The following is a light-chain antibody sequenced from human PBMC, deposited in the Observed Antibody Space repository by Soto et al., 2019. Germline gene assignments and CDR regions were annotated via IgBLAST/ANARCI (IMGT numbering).Light chain of an antibody. Sequence: EIVMTQSPATLSVSPGERATLSCRASQSVNSNLAWYQQKPGQAPRLLIYDASNRVTGIPARFSGSGSGTDFTLTISSLEPEDFAVYYCQQRSNWPPTWTFGQGTKVDIK. CDR3: QQRSNWPPTWT. CDR1: QSVNSN. J-gene: IGKJ1*01. CDR2: DAS. V-gene: IGKV3-11*01.